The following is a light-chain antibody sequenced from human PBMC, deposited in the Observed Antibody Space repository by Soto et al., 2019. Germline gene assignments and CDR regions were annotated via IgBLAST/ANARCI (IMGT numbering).Light chain of an antibody. V-gene: IGKV3-15*01. CDR2: GAS. CDR3: QQYNSWPLT. Sequence: ETVMTQSPATLSVSPGERATLSCRASQSLSNNYLAWYHQKPGQAPRLLIYGASTRATGIPARFSGSGSGTEFTLTISSLQSEDFAVYYCQQYNSWPLTFGQGTKVDIK. J-gene: IGKJ1*01. CDR1: QSLSNN.